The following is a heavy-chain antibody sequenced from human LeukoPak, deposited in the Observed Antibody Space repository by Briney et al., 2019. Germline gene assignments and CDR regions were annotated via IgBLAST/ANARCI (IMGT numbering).Heavy chain of an antibody. CDR2: IDAHGGTN. CDR1: RFIFSNYY. D-gene: IGHD5-24*01. V-gene: IGHV3-11*01. J-gene: IGHJ4*02. Sequence: GGSLKLSCAASRFIFSNYYMSWIRQAPGKGLEWIATIDAHGGTNYYADSAQDRFTISRDNAKNSLFLQMNSLTAEDTAVYFCARAGTDGGYKVFENWGQGTPVTVSS. CDR3: ARAGTDGGYKVFEN.